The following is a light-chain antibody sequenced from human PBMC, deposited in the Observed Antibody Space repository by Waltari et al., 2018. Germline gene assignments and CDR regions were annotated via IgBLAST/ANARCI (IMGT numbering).Light chain of an antibody. CDR2: VTS. J-gene: IGKJ2*01. CDR1: KRVGNN. Sequence: DTIMTQSPATLSVSPGETATLACRASKRVGNNIAWFQQTPGQAPRLLIYVTSSRSTNIPGRFSGAGSGTDFTPTISGLQSEDFAVYYCQQYNEWPYTFGQG. CDR3: QQYNEWPYT. V-gene: IGKV3-15*01.